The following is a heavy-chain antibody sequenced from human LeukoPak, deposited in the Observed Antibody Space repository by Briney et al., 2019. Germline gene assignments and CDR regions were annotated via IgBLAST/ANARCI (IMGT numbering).Heavy chain of an antibody. CDR2: IVVGSGNT. D-gene: IGHD4-17*01. CDR3: AAGPTTVTTNYYYMDV. CDR1: GFTFTSST. Sequence: ASVTVSFKASGFTFTSSTMQWVRQARGQRLEWIGWIVVGSGNTNYAQKFQERVTITRDMSTSTAYMELSSLRSEDTAVYYCAAGPTTVTTNYYYMDVWGKGTTVTVSS. V-gene: IGHV1-58*02. J-gene: IGHJ6*03.